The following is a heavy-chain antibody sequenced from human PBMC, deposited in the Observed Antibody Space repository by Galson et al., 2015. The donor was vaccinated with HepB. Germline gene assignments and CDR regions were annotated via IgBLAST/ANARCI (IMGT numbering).Heavy chain of an antibody. CDR1: GGSFSGYY. J-gene: IGHJ4*02. CDR2: INHSGST. D-gene: IGHD3-3*01. Sequence: SETLSLTCAVYGGSFSGYYWSWIRQPPGKGLEWIGEINHSGSTNYNPSLKSRVTISVDTSKNQFSLKLSSVTAADTAVYYCARVFWSGYPIRFDYWGQGTLVTVSS. V-gene: IGHV4-34*01. CDR3: ARVFWSGYPIRFDY.